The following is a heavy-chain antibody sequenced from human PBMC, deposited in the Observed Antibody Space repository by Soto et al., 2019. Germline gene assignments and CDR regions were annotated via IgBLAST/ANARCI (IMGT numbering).Heavy chain of an antibody. Sequence: QVHLVQSGAEVKKPGASVKVSCQGSGYAFTTYGITWVRQAPGQGLEWMGWISAHNGNTNYAQKLQGRVTVTRDTSKITAYMDLRGLRYDDTAVYYCARGRYGDYWGHGALVTVSS. CDR2: ISAHNGNT. CDR3: ARGRYGDY. D-gene: IGHD1-1*01. J-gene: IGHJ4*01. V-gene: IGHV1-18*01. CDR1: GYAFTTYG.